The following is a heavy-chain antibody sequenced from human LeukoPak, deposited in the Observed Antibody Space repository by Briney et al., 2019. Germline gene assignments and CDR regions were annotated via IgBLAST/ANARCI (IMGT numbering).Heavy chain of an antibody. Sequence: SQTLSLTCAVSGGSISSGGYSWSWIRQPPGKGLEWIGYIYHSGSTYYNPSLKSRVTISVDRSKNQFSLKLSSVTAADTAVYYCARSHYDFWSGSSALDYWGQGTLVTVSS. CDR2: IYHSGST. D-gene: IGHD3-3*01. V-gene: IGHV4-30-2*01. J-gene: IGHJ4*02. CDR1: GGSISSGGYS. CDR3: ARSHYDFWSGSSALDY.